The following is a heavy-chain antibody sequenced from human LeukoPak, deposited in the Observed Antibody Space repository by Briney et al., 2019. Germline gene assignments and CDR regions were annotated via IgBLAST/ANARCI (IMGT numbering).Heavy chain of an antibody. CDR1: GFTFSNYN. CDR2: ISSSSSYI. D-gene: IGHD5-24*01. V-gene: IGHV3-21*01. Sequence: PGGSLRLSCAASGFTFSNYNMNWARQAPGKGLEWVSSISSSSSYIYYADSVRGRFTISRDNAKNSLYPQMISLRAEDTAVYYCARGRDGSQSPIDYWGQGTLVTVSS. CDR3: ARGRDGSQSPIDY. J-gene: IGHJ4*02.